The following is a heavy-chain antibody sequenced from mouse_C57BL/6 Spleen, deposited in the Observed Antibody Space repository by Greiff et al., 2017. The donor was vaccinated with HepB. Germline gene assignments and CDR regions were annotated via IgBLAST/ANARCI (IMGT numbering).Heavy chain of an antibody. Sequence: VQLQQSGAELVKPGASVKLSCKASGYTFTSYWMQWVKQRPGQGLEWIGEIDPSDSYTNYNQKFKGKATLTVDTSSSTAYMQLSSLTSEDSAVYYCARRGLGRGFAYWGQGTLVTVSA. CDR2: IDPSDSYT. CDR1: GYTFTSYW. V-gene: IGHV1-50*01. CDR3: ARRGLGRGFAY. J-gene: IGHJ3*01. D-gene: IGHD4-1*01.